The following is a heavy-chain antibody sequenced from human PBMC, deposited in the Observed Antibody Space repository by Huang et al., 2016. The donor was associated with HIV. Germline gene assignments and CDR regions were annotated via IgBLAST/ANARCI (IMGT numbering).Heavy chain of an antibody. CDR1: GYTFTSYG. D-gene: IGHD6-19*01. J-gene: IGHJ4*02. CDR2: ISAYSGHT. CDR3: ARDRGAVAGTSPGY. Sequence: QVQLVQSGAEVKKPGASVQVSCKASGYTFTSYGISWGRQAPGQGIEWMGWISAYSGHTNSAQKLQGRVTMTTETSTSTAYMELRSLRADDTAVYYCARDRGAVAGTSPGYWGQGTLVTVSS. V-gene: IGHV1-18*01.